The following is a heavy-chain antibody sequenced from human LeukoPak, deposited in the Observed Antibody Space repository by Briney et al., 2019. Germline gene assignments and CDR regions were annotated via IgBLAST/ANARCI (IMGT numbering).Heavy chain of an antibody. CDR1: GGSISSYY. CDR3: ARERRELERRWFYS. V-gene: IGHV4-4*07. J-gene: IGHJ5*01. CDR2: IYTSGST. Sequence: SETLSLTCTVSGGSISSYYWSWIRQPAGKGLEWIGRIYTSGSTNYNPSLKSRVTMSVDTSKNQFSLKLSSVTAADTAVYYCARERRELERRWFYSWGQGTLVTVSS. D-gene: IGHD1-1*01.